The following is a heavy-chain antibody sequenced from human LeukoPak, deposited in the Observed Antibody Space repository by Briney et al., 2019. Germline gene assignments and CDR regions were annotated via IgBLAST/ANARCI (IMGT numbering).Heavy chain of an antibody. CDR1: GGSISSSSYY. CDR2: IYYSGST. J-gene: IGHJ4*02. Sequence: SETLSLTCTVSGGSISSSSYYWGWIRQPPGKGLEWIGSIYYSGSTYYNPSLKSRVTISVDTSKNQFSLKLSSVTAADTAVYYCARHHLDRSASYWGQGTLVTVSS. CDR3: ARHHLDRSASY. V-gene: IGHV4-39*01. D-gene: IGHD3-9*01.